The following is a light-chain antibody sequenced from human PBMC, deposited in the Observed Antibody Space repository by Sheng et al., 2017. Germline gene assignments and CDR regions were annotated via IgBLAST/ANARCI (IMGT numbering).Light chain of an antibody. CDR3: QQYGSSPRT. CDR1: QSLSSTY. J-gene: IGKJ1*01. Sequence: EIVLTQSPGTLSLSPGERATLSCRASQSLSSTYLAWYQQKPGQAPRLLIYGASSRATGIPDRFSGSGSGTDFTLTISGLEPEDFAVYYCQQYGSSPRTFGQGT. V-gene: IGKV3-20*01. CDR2: GAS.